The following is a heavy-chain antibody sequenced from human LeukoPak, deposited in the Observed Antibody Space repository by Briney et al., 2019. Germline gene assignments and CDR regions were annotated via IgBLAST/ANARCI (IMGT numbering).Heavy chain of an antibody. CDR3: ARDRIPLLRYFDWLLDY. CDR2: ISAYNGNT. Sequence: ASVKVSCKASGYTFTSYGISWVRQAPGQGLEWMGWISAYNGNTNYAQKFQGRVTITTDESTSTAYMELSSLRSEDTAVYYCARDRIPLLRYFDWLLDYWGQGTLVTVSS. CDR1: GYTFTSYG. D-gene: IGHD3-9*01. J-gene: IGHJ4*02. V-gene: IGHV1-18*01.